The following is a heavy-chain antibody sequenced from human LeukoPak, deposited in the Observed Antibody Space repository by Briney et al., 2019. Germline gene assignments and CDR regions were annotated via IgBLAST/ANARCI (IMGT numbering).Heavy chain of an antibody. J-gene: IGHJ4*02. CDR3: ATWFEERDY. CDR2: IYYSGGT. D-gene: IGHD3-10*01. CDR1: GGSINNYY. Sequence: SETLSLTCTVSGGSINNYYWSWIRQPPGKGLEWVGYIYYSGGTDYNPSLKSRVTISVDTSKNQFSLKLSSVTAADTAVYYCATWFEERDYWGQGTLVTVSS. V-gene: IGHV4-59*01.